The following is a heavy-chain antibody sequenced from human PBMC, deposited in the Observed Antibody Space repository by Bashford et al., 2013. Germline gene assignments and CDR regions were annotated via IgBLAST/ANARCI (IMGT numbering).Heavy chain of an antibody. V-gene: IGHV3-11*01. CDR2: ISSSGSTI. D-gene: IGHD4-17*01. Sequence: RQAPGKGLECVSYISSSGSTISYADSVKGRFTISRDNAKNSLYLQMNSLRAEDTAVYYCARDAVTRGQGYYFDYWGQGTLVTVSS. J-gene: IGHJ4*02. CDR3: ARDAVTRGQGYYFDY.